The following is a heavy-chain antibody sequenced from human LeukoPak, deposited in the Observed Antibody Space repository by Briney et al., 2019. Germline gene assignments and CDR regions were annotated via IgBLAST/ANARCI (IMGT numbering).Heavy chain of an antibody. CDR1: GFTFSSYG. Sequence: GRSLRLSCAASGFTFSSYGMHWVRQAPGKGLEWVAVISYDGSNKYYADSVKGRFTISRDNSKNTLYLQMNSLRAEDTAVYYCARGIIFQDFGVVNDNGAFDIWGQGTMVTVSS. D-gene: IGHD3-3*01. CDR2: ISYDGSNK. V-gene: IGHV3-30*03. CDR3: ARGIIFQDFGVVNDNGAFDI. J-gene: IGHJ3*02.